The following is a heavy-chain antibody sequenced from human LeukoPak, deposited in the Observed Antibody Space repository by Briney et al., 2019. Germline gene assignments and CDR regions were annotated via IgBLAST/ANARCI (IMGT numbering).Heavy chain of an antibody. CDR2: IRSSSSYI. J-gene: IGHJ4*02. D-gene: IGHD3-22*01. CDR1: GFSFSSHG. CDR3: ARDKDDPWGIVVVTPDY. V-gene: IGHV3-21*01. Sequence: GGSLRLSCAASGFSFSSHGMSWVRQAPGKGLEWVSSIRSSSSYIYYADSVKGRFTISRDNAKNSLYLQMNSLRAEDTAVYYCARDKDDPWGIVVVTPDYWGQGTLVTVSS.